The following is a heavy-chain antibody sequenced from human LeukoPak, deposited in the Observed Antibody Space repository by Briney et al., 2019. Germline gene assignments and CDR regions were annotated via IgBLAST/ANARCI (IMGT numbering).Heavy chain of an antibody. D-gene: IGHD6-13*01. Sequence: GGSLRLSCTASGFTFGDYAMSWVRQAPGKGLEWVGFIRSKAYGGKTEYAASVKGRFTISRDDSKSIAYLQMNSLKTEDTAVYYCTRDGDGYSSSWNRYYYYYYMDVWGKGTTVTVSS. CDR2: IRSKAYGGKT. CDR1: GFTFGDYA. J-gene: IGHJ6*03. CDR3: TRDGDGYSSSWNRYYYYYYMDV. V-gene: IGHV3-49*04.